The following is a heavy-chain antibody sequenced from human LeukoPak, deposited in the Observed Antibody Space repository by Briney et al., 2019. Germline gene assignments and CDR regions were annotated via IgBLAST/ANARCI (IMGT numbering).Heavy chain of an antibody. D-gene: IGHD4-23*01. Sequence: SETLSLTCAVYGGSFSGYYWSWIRQPPGKGLEWIGEINHSGSTNYNPSLKSRVTMSIDTSKNQFYLRLSSMTAADTAMYYCARMGEADYVGDSDRLDPWGQGTLVTVSS. J-gene: IGHJ5*02. V-gene: IGHV4-34*10. CDR3: ARMGEADYVGDSDRLDP. CDR2: INHSGST. CDR1: GGSFSGYY.